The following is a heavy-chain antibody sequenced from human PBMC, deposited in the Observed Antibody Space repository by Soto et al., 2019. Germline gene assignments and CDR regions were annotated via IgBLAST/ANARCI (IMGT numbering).Heavy chain of an antibody. J-gene: IGHJ4*02. Sequence: EVQLVESGGGLVQPGRSLRLSCAASGFTFDDYATHWVRQAPGKGLEWVSGISWNSGSIGYADSVKGRFTISRDNAKNSLYLQMNSLRAEDTALYYCAKGPVVVTAHFDYWGQGTLVTVSS. CDR1: GFTFDDYA. D-gene: IGHD2-21*02. CDR2: ISWNSGSI. CDR3: AKGPVVVTAHFDY. V-gene: IGHV3-9*01.